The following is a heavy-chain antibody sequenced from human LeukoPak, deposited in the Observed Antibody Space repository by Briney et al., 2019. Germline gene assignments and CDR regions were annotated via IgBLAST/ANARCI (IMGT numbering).Heavy chain of an antibody. CDR2: ISYDGSNK. J-gene: IGHJ4*02. D-gene: IGHD3-10*01. Sequence: HPGGSLRVSCAASGFTFSSYAMHWVRQAPGKGLEWVAVISYDGSNKYYADSVKGRFTISRDNSKNTLYLQMNSLRAEDTAVYYCARAEIRWEYGSGSYPDYWGQGTLVTVSS. CDR1: GFTFSSYA. CDR3: ARAEIRWEYGSGSYPDY. V-gene: IGHV3-30-3*01.